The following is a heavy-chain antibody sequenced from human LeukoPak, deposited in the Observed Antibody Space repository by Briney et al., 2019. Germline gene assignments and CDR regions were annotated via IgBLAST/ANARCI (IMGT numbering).Heavy chain of an antibody. CDR3: ARGFYDILTGYLIDY. D-gene: IGHD3-9*01. CDR2: INHSGST. V-gene: IGHV4-34*01. CDR1: GGSFSGYY. Sequence: SETLSLTCAVYGGSFSGYYWSWIRQPPGKGLEWIGEINHSGSTNYNPSLKSRVTISVDTSKNQFSLKLSSVTAADTAVYYCARGFYDILTGYLIDYWGQGTLVTVSS. J-gene: IGHJ4*02.